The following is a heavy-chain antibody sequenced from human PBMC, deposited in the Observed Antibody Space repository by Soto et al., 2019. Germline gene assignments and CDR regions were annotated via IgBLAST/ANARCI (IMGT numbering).Heavy chain of an antibody. CDR1: GGSISRGGYY. V-gene: IGHV4-31*03. D-gene: IGHD3-16*01. CDR2: IYYSGST. Sequence: SETLSLTCTVFGGSISRGGYYWSWMRQHPGKGLEWIGNIYYSGSTYYNPSLKSRVTISVDTSKNQFSLKVNSVTAADTAVYYCARSLGDYVWGSYQFDYWGQGTLVTVSS. CDR3: ARSLGDYVWGSYQFDY. J-gene: IGHJ4*02.